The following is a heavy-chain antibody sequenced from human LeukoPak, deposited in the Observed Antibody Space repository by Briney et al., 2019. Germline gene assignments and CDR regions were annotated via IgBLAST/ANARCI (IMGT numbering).Heavy chain of an antibody. J-gene: IGHJ6*02. CDR2: IRSRANSYVT. CDR3: TRHSDTYCRANCYVDNFYGLDV. V-gene: IGHV3-73*01. CDR1: GFTFSGSA. D-gene: IGHD2-21*02. Sequence: GGSLTLSCAASGFTFSGSAMHWVRQASGKGLEWVGRIRSRANSYVTAYAAAVTGRFIISRDDSSNTAYLQMNSLTTEDTAVYYCTRHSDTYCRANCYVDNFYGLDVWGQGTRVTVSS.